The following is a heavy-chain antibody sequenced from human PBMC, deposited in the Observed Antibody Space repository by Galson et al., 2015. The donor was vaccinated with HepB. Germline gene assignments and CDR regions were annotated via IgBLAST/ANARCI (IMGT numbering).Heavy chain of an antibody. J-gene: IGHJ3*02. D-gene: IGHD2-2*01. CDR3: VLGHCSTTNCSSDAFDI. CDR1: GFTFSSYG. CDR2: IWYDGSIQ. V-gene: IGHV3-33*01. Sequence: SLRLSCAASGFTFSSYGMHWVRQAPGKGLEWVAVIWYDGSIQYYADSVKGRFTISRDNSKNTLYLQMNSLRAEDTAVYYCVLGHCSTTNCSSDAFDIWGQGTMVTVSS.